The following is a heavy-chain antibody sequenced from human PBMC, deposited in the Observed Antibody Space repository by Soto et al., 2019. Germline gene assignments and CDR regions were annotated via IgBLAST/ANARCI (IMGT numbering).Heavy chain of an antibody. CDR3: ARLGIAAAGEKNYDY. CDR1: GGSISSYY. D-gene: IGHD6-13*01. Sequence: PSETLSLTCTVSGGSISSYYWSWIRQPPGKGLEWIGYIYYSGSTNYNPSLKSRVTISVDTSKNQFSLKLSSVTAADTAVYYCARLGIAAAGEKNYDYWGQGTLVTVSS. J-gene: IGHJ4*02. V-gene: IGHV4-59*08. CDR2: IYYSGST.